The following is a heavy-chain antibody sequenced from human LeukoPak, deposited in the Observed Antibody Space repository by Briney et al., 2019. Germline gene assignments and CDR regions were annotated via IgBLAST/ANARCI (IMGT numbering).Heavy chain of an antibody. CDR2: INPNSGGT. J-gene: IGHJ4*02. CDR3: VRVSTGWYFDY. V-gene: IGHV1-2*02. CDR1: GYTFTDFTDYY. D-gene: IGHD6-19*01. Sequence: ASVKVSCRASGYTFTDFTDYYIHWVRQAPGQGPEWMGWINPNSGGTYYAHKFQGRVTMTRDTSITTAYMELNRLTSDDAVVYFCVRVSTGWYFDYWGQGTLVSVSS.